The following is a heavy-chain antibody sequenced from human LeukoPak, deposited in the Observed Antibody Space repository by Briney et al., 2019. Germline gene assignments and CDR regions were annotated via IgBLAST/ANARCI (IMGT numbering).Heavy chain of an antibody. V-gene: IGHV1-69*04. CDR1: GGTFSSYA. Sequence: ASVQVSCKASGGTFSSYAISWVRQAPGQGLEWMGRIIPILGIANYAQKFQGRVTITADKSTSTAYMELSSLRSEDTAVYYCARDSGRDCSSTSCHRVGNWFDPWGQGTLVTVSS. D-gene: IGHD2-2*01. J-gene: IGHJ5*02. CDR2: IIPILGIA. CDR3: ARDSGRDCSSTSCHRVGNWFDP.